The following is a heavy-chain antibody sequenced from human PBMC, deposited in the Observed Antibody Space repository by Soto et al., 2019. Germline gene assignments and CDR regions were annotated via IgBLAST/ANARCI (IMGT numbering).Heavy chain of an antibody. CDR2: INHSGST. D-gene: IGHD1-7*01. J-gene: IGHJ6*02. CDR3: ARGLEGHWNWGLYYYYYGMDV. Sequence: PSETLSLTCAVYGGSFSGYYWSWIRQPPGKGLEWIGEINHSGSTNYNPSLKSRVTISVDTSKNQFSLKLSSVTAADTAVYYCARGLEGHWNWGLYYYYYGMDVWAQGTTVTVSS. CDR1: GGSFSGYY. V-gene: IGHV4-34*01.